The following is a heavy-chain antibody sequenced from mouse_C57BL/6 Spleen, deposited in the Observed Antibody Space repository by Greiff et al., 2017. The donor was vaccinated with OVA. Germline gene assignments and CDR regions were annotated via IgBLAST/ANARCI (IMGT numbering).Heavy chain of an antibody. CDR2: IDTSDSYH. J-gene: IGHJ2*01. Sequence: QVQLQQSGAELVKPGDSVKLSCKASGYTFTSYWMQWVNQRPGQGLEWIGEIDTSDSYHNYNQTLKGKATLTVDTSSSQAYMQRNSRTSEYSAVYYCARNWYYFGYWGQGTTLTVSS. CDR3: ARNWYYFGY. CDR1: GYTFTSYW. D-gene: IGHD4-1*01. V-gene: IGHV1-50*01.